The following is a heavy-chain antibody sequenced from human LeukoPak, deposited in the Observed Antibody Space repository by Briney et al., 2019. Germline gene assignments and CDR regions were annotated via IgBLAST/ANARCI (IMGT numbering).Heavy chain of an antibody. Sequence: GGSLRLSCAASGFTFSSYAMSWVRQAPGKGLEWVSGISGSGGSTYHADSVKGRFTISRDNSKNTLYLQMNSLRVEDTAVYYCAKLRRTMIVVVITGDFDYWGQGTLVTVSS. CDR2: ISGSGGST. CDR1: GFTFSSYA. J-gene: IGHJ4*02. D-gene: IGHD3-22*01. V-gene: IGHV3-23*01. CDR3: AKLRRTMIVVVITGDFDY.